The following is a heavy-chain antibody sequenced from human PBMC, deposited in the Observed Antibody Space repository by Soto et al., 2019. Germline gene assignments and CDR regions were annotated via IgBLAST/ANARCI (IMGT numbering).Heavy chain of an antibody. V-gene: IGHV3-53*01. CDR3: AREPKWTGMDV. Sequence: GGSLRLSCAASGFTVSSNYMSWVRQAPGKGLEWVSVIYSGGSTYYADSVKGRFTISRDNSKNTLYLQMNSLRAEDTAVYYCAREPKWTGMDVWGQGTTVTVSS. D-gene: IGHD2-8*01. CDR1: GFTVSSNY. CDR2: IYSGGST. J-gene: IGHJ6*02.